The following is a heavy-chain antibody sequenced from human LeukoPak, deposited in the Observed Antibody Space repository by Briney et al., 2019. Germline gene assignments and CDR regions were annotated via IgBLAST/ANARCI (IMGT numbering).Heavy chain of an antibody. D-gene: IGHD2-15*01. Sequence: PGGSLRLSCAVSGFTFSRYDMSWARQAPGKGREWVSAISGSGGSRYYADSAKRRFTIPKDNPKNRLDLQMNSLRAEDTAVYYCAKMGRYCSGGSCYLEPNWFDPWGQGTLVTVSS. CDR1: GFTFSRYD. CDR2: ISGSGGSR. J-gene: IGHJ5*02. V-gene: IGHV3-23*01. CDR3: AKMGRYCSGGSCYLEPNWFDP.